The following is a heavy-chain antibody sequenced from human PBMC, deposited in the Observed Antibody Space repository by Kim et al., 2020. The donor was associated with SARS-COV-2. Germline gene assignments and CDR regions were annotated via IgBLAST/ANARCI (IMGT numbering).Heavy chain of an antibody. CDR2: INPNSGGT. J-gene: IGHJ5*02. CDR1: GYTFTGYY. V-gene: IGHV1-2*06. D-gene: IGHD2-15*01. Sequence: ASVKVSCKASGYTFTGYYMHWVRQAPGQGLEWMGRINPNSGGTNYAQKFQGRVTMTRDTSISTAYMELSRLRSDDTAVYYCAREPLYCSGGSCTQFDPWGQGTLVTVSS. CDR3: AREPLYCSGGSCTQFDP.